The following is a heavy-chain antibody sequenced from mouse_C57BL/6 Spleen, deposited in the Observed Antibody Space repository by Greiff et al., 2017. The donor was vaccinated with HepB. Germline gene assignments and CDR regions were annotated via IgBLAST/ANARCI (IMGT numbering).Heavy chain of an antibody. CDR1: GYAFSSYW. V-gene: IGHV1-80*01. CDR2: IYPGDGDT. Sequence: VQLQQSGAELVKPGASVKISCKASGYAFSSYWMNWVKHRPGKGLEWIGQIYPGDGDTNYNGKFKGKATLTADKSSSTAYMQLSSLTSEDSAVYFCARSWVSFDYWGQGTTLTVSS. J-gene: IGHJ2*01. CDR3: ARSWVSFDY.